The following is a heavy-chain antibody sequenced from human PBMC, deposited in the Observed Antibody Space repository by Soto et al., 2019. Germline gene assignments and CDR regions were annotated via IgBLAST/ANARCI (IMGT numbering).Heavy chain of an antibody. CDR3: ARANYMDV. CDR2: INHSGST. J-gene: IGHJ6*03. Sequence: SETLALTFAVYGWSFSGYYWSWIRQPPGKGLEWIGEINHSGSTNYNPSLKSRVTISVDTSKNQFSLKLSSVTAADTAVYYCARANYMDVWGKGTTVTVSS. V-gene: IGHV4-34*01. CDR1: GWSFSGYY.